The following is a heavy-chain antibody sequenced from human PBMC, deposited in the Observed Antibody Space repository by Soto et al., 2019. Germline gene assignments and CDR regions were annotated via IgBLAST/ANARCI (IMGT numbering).Heavy chain of an antibody. V-gene: IGHV3-13*01. CDR2: IGSAGDT. Sequence: EVQLVESGGGLIQPGGSLRLSCAASGFTFSSYDMHWVRQAAGKGLEWVSGIGSAGDTYYQGSVKGRFTISRENAKNSLYLQMNSRRAGDTALYYCARGWLATGGSLSYMDDWGKGTTVTVSS. CDR1: GFTFSSYD. D-gene: IGHD6-13*01. J-gene: IGHJ6*03. CDR3: ARGWLATGGSLSYMDD.